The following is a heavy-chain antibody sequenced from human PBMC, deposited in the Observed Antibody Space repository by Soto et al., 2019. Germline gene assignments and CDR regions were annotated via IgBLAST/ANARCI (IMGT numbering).Heavy chain of an antibody. Sequence: PGGSLRLSCAASGFTFSSYSMNWVRQAPGKGLEWVSSISSDGSSTSYADSVKGRFTISRDNAKNTLYLQMNSLRAEDTAVYYCARDREQWLVTAYYGMAVWGQATTVTVS. J-gene: IGHJ6*02. CDR1: GFTFSSYS. V-gene: IGHV3-74*01. CDR2: ISSDGSST. D-gene: IGHD6-19*01. CDR3: ARDREQWLVTAYYGMAV.